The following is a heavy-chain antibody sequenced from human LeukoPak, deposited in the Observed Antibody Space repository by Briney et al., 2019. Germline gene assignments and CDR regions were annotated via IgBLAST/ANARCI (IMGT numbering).Heavy chain of an antibody. J-gene: IGHJ6*02. CDR1: GFIFSSYG. CDR3: ARDTFYSSGVYGLDV. Sequence: QSGGSLRLSCAASGFIFSSYGMHWVRQAPGKGLEGVAVIYYDGSNKYYADSVRGRFTISRDNSKNTLFLQMSSLRAEDTAVYYCARDTFYSSGVYGLDVWGQGTTVTVSS. CDR2: IYYDGSNK. D-gene: IGHD3-22*01. V-gene: IGHV3-33*01.